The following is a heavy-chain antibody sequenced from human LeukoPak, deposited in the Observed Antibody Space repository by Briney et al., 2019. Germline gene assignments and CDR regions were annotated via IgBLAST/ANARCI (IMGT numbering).Heavy chain of an antibody. CDR2: IYTSGST. V-gene: IGHV4-4*07. CDR1: GGSISSYY. Sequence: SETLSLTCTVSGGSISSYYWSWIRQPAGKGLEWIGRIYTSGSTNYNPSLKSRVTMSVDTSKNQFSLKLSSVTAADTAVYYCATGVRWAPAAPNWFDPWGQGTLATVSS. CDR3: ATGVRWAPAAPNWFDP. J-gene: IGHJ5*02. D-gene: IGHD2-2*01.